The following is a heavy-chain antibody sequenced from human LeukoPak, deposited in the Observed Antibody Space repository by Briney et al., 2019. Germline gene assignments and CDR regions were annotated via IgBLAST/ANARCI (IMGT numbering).Heavy chain of an antibody. V-gene: IGHV3-48*03. CDR1: GFTFSSYE. J-gene: IGHJ4*02. CDR2: ISSSGSTI. CDR3: ASLYSSGWREGIDY. Sequence: QSGGSLRLSCAASGFTFSSYEMNWVRQAPGKGLQWVSYISSSGSTIYYADSVKGRFTISRDNAKNSLFLEMNGLRAEDTAVYYCASLYSSGWREGIDYWGQGTLVTVSS. D-gene: IGHD6-19*01.